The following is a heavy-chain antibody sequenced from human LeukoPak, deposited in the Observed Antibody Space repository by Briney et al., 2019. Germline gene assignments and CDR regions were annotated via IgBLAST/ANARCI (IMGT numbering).Heavy chain of an antibody. Sequence: GGSLRLSCATSGFNFWNFVVNWVRQAPGKGLEWVSAISGSGDKTYYRDSVKGRFTISKDSGDNTVYLEMNNLTVEDTAVYYCAKTQNWNYISYYYYYMDVWGKGTAVTVSS. CDR2: ISGSGDKT. D-gene: IGHD1-7*01. CDR1: GFNFWNFV. J-gene: IGHJ6*03. V-gene: IGHV3-23*01. CDR3: AKTQNWNYISYYYYYMDV.